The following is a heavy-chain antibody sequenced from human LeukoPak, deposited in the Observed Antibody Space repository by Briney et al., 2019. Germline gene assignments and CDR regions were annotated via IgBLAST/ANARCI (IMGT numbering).Heavy chain of an antibody. V-gene: IGHV3-49*04. CDR2: IRSKAYGGTT. Sequence: GGSLRLSCTASGFTFGDYAMSWVRQAPGKGLEWVGFIRSKAYGGTTEYAASVKGRFTISRDDSKSIAYLQMNSLKTEDHAGDFCTSFRFLEGFHDYWGQGTLVTVSS. CDR3: TSFRFLEGFHDY. CDR1: GFTFGDYA. J-gene: IGHJ4*02. D-gene: IGHD3-3*01.